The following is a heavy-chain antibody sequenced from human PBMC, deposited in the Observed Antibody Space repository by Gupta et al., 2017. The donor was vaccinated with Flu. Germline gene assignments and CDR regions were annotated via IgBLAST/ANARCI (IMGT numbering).Heavy chain of an antibody. V-gene: IGHV4-61*02. Sequence: QVQLQESGPGLVKPSQTLSLTCTVSGGSISSGSYYWSWIRQPAGKGLEWIGHFYTSGSTNYNPSLKNPSLKSRVTISLDTSKNQFSLKLSSVTAADTAMYYCARAKVAGPLDGFDIWGQGTMVTVSS. D-gene: IGHD6-19*01. CDR2: FYTSGST. CDR1: GGSISSGSYY. J-gene: IGHJ3*02. CDR3: ARAKVAGPLDGFDI.